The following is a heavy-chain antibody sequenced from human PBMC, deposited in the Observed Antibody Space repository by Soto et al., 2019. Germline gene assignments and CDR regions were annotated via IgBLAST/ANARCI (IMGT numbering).Heavy chain of an antibody. CDR1: GFTFSSAW. CDR3: ARESYDSPI. CDR2: ISYDGSNK. V-gene: IGHV3-30*03. J-gene: IGHJ3*02. D-gene: IGHD3-22*01. Sequence: GGSLRLSCAASGFTFSSAWMNWVRQAPGKGLEWVAVISYDGSNKYYADSVKGRFTISRDNSKNTLYLQMNSLRAEDTAVYYCARESYDSPIWGQGTMVTVSS.